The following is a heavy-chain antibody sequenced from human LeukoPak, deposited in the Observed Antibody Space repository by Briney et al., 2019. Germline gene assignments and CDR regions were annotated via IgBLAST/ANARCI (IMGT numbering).Heavy chain of an antibody. Sequence: GGSLRLSCAASGFSFSSYSMNWVRQAPGKGLEWVAVISYDGSNKYYADSVKGRFTISRDNSKNTLYLQMNSLRAEDTAVYYCAKDFLAGRFLEWLFPDYWGQGTLVTVSS. CDR2: ISYDGSNK. V-gene: IGHV3-30*18. CDR1: GFSFSSYS. CDR3: AKDFLAGRFLEWLFPDY. D-gene: IGHD3-3*01. J-gene: IGHJ4*02.